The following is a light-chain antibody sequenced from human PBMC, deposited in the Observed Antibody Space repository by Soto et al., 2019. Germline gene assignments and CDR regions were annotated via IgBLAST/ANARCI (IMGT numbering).Light chain of an antibody. CDR2: DAS. V-gene: IGKV1-5*01. J-gene: IGKJ1*01. CDR1: HNINTY. Sequence: IQMTQSPSSLSASVGDRVDITCRASHNINTYLNWYQQRPGKAPRLLIYDASSLESGVPSRFSGSGSGTEFTLTISSLQPDDFATYYCQQYNSYLFGQGTKVDI. CDR3: QQYNSYL.